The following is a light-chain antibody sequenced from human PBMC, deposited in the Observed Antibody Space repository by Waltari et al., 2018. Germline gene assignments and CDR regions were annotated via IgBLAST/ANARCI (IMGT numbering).Light chain of an antibody. V-gene: IGKV3-15*01. J-gene: IGKJ4*01. CDR2: GAS. CDR1: QSVSRF. Sequence: EVVMTQSPATLSVSPGERVTLSCRASQSVSRFVAWYQQKPGQAPRLLIYGASTRATGIPARFSGSGSGIEFTLTISSLQSEDFAVYYCQQYNDWPPLTFGGGTKLEIK. CDR3: QQYNDWPPLT.